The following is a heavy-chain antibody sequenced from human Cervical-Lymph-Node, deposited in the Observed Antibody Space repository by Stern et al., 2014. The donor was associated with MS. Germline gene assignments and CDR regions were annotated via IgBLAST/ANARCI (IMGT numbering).Heavy chain of an antibody. J-gene: IGHJ4*02. V-gene: IGHV4-31*03. D-gene: IGHD3-10*01. CDR1: GGSVTSVGYY. Sequence: QLQLQESGPGLVKPSQTLSLTCSVSGGSVTSVGYYWSWIRQHPGKGLEWIGYIFYSGSTYYNPSLKSRASISVDTSKNQFSLKLSSVTAADTAVYFCARDVSLGVDYWGQGSLVTVSS. CDR2: IFYSGST. CDR3: ARDVSLGVDY.